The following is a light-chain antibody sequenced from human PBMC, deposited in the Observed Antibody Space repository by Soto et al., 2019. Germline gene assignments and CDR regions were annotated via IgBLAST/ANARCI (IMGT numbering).Light chain of an antibody. Sequence: QSVLTQPPSVSGAPGQRVTISCTGSSSNIGAGYDVHWYQQHPGKAPKLMIYDVSNRPSGVSNRFSGSKSGNTASLTISGLQAEDEADYYCSSYTSSRAVFGGGTKVTVL. V-gene: IGLV1-40*01. CDR3: SSYTSSRAV. CDR1: SSNIGAGYD. CDR2: DVS. J-gene: IGLJ2*01.